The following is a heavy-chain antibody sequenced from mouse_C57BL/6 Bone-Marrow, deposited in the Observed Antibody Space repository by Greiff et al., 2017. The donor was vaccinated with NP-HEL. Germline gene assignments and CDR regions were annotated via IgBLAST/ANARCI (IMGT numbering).Heavy chain of an antibody. Sequence: QVQLQQPGAELVRPGSSVKLSCKASGYTFTSYWMDWVKQRPGQGLEWIGNIYPSDSETHYNQKFQDKATLTVDNSSSPAYMQLSTLTSEDSAVYYGASTESRGGFDYWGEGTTLTDSS. D-gene: IGHD1-1*01. CDR3: ASTESRGGFDY. J-gene: IGHJ2*01. CDR2: IYPSDSET. CDR1: GYTFTSYW. V-gene: IGHV1-61*01.